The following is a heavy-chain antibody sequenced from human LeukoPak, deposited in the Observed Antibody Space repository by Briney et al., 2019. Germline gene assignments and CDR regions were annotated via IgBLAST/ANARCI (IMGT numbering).Heavy chain of an antibody. CDR3: AKDPRLLWFGEFNWFDP. CDR2: ISYDGSNK. Sequence: PGGSLRLSCAASGFTFWNYWMSWVRQAPGKGLEWVAVISYDGSNKYYADSVKGRFTISRDNSKNTLYLQMNSLRAEDTAVYYCAKDPRLLWFGEFNWFDPWGQGTLVTVSS. CDR1: GFTFWNYW. V-gene: IGHV3-30*18. J-gene: IGHJ5*02. D-gene: IGHD3-10*01.